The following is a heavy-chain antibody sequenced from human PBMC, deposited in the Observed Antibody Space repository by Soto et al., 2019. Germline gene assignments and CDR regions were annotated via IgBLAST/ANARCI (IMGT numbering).Heavy chain of an antibody. CDR2: IRSKAYGGTT. CDR1: GFTFGDYA. J-gene: IGHJ3*02. V-gene: IGHV3-49*03. CDR3: TRVRALYYYDSSGYEAFDAFDI. Sequence: GGSLRLSCTASGFTFGDYAMSWFRQAPGKGLEWVGLIRSKAYGGTTEYAASVKGRFTISRDDSKSIAYLQMNSLKTEDTAVYYCTRVRALYYYDSSGYEAFDAFDIWGQGTMVTVSS. D-gene: IGHD3-22*01.